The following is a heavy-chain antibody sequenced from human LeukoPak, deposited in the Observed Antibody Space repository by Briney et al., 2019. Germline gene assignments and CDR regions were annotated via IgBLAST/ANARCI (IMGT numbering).Heavy chain of an antibody. D-gene: IGHD4-17*01. CDR1: GGTFSSYA. V-gene: IGHV1-69*05. J-gene: IGHJ4*02. Sequence: GASVKVSSKASGGTFSSYAISWVRQAPGQGLEWMGGIIPIFGTANYAQKFQGRVTITTDESTSTAYMELSSLRSEDTAVYYCARDLDYGDSLLGYWGQGTLVTVSS. CDR3: ARDLDYGDSLLGY. CDR2: IIPIFGTA.